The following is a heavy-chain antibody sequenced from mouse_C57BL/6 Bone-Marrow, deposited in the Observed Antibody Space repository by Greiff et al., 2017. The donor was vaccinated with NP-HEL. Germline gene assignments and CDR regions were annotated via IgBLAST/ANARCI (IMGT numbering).Heavy chain of an antibody. D-gene: IGHD1-2*01. CDR3: ARHYWPFAY. CDR1: GYTFTSYG. Sequence: QVQLQQSGAELARPGASVKLSCKASGYTFTSYGISWVKQRTGQGLEWIGEIYPRSGNTYYNEKFKGKATLTADKSSSTAYMELRSLTSEDSAVYFCARHYWPFAYWGQGTLVTVSA. J-gene: IGHJ3*01. V-gene: IGHV1-81*01. CDR2: IYPRSGNT.